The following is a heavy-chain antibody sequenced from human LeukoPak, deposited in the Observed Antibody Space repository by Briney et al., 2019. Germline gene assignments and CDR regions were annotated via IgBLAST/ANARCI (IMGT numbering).Heavy chain of an antibody. Sequence: ASVKVSCKPSGYPFNGNDMNWVRQASGQGLEWMGWTVPHSGCTVYAQKIQGRVTIHRNTSIDTFYMELSGLTSEHSAVYYCARGYGPYFDSWGQGTLVTVSS. CDR3: ARGYGPYFDS. J-gene: IGHJ4*02. D-gene: IGHD3-10*01. V-gene: IGHV1-8*01. CDR1: GYPFNGND. CDR2: TVPHSGCT.